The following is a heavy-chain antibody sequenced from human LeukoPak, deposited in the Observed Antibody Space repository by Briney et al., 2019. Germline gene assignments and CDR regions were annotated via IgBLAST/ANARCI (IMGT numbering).Heavy chain of an antibody. CDR1: GYTFTSYA. D-gene: IGHD6-19*01. Sequence: ASVKVSCKASGYTFTSYAMHWVRQAPGQRLEWMGWINAGNGNTKYSQEFQGRVTITRDTSASTAYMELSSLRSEDMAVYYCARAQQWLAPGDYWGQGTLVTVSS. CDR2: INAGNGNT. J-gene: IGHJ4*02. V-gene: IGHV1-3*03. CDR3: ARAQQWLAPGDY.